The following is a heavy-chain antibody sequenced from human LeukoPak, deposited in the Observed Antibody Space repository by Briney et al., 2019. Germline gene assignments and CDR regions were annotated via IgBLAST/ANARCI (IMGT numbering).Heavy chain of an antibody. CDR1: GYTFTSYG. D-gene: IGHD2-15*01. V-gene: IGHV1-18*01. CDR3: ARDPPRIVVVVAATNYYGMDV. Sequence: GESLKVSCKASGYTFTSYGISWVRQAPGQGLEWMGWISAYNGNTNYAQKLQGRVTMTTDTSTSTAYMELRSLRSDDTAVYYCARDPPRIVVVVAATNYYGMDVWGQGTTVTVSS. J-gene: IGHJ6*02. CDR2: ISAYNGNT.